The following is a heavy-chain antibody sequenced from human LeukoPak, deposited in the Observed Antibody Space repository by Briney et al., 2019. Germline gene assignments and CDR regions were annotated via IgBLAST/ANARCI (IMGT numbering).Heavy chain of an antibody. V-gene: IGHV1-18*01. Sequence: GASVKVSCKASGYTFTSYGISWVRQAPGQGLEWMGWISAYNGNTNYAQKLQGRVTMTTDTSTSTAYMELRSLRSDDTAVYYCARARWGQLHPDDWFDPWGQGTLVTVSS. CDR3: ARARWGQLHPDDWFDP. CDR1: GYTFTSYG. CDR2: ISAYNGNT. D-gene: IGHD2-2*01. J-gene: IGHJ5*02.